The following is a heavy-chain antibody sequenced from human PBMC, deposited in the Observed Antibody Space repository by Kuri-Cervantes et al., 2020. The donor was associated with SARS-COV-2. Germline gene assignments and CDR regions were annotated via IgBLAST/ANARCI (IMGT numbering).Heavy chain of an antibody. D-gene: IGHD5-24*01. CDR3: ARGTREMEGGFDY. CDR1: GGSISSSSYY. Sequence: SEPLSLTCTVSGGSISSSSYYWGWIRQPPGKGLEWIGSIYYSGSTYYNPSLKSRVTISVDTSKNQFSLKLSSVTAADTAVYYCARGTREMEGGFDYWGQGTLVTVSS. V-gene: IGHV4-39*07. J-gene: IGHJ4*02. CDR2: IYYSGST.